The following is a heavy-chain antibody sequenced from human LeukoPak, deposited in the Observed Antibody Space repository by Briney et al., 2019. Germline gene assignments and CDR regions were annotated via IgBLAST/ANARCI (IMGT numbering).Heavy chain of an antibody. CDR3: ARAGDSSTSEYYYYYMDV. Sequence: GASVTVSCKASGYTFTSYYMHWVRQAPGQGLEWMGLINPSGGSTSYAQKFQGRVTMTRDMSTSTVYMELSSLRSEDTAVYYCARAGDSSTSEYYYYYMDVWGKGTTVTVSS. V-gene: IGHV1-46*01. CDR2: INPSGGST. J-gene: IGHJ6*03. CDR1: GYTFTSYY. D-gene: IGHD6-19*01.